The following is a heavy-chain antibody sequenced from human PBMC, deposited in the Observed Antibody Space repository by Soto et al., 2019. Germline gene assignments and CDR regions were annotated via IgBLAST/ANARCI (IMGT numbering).Heavy chain of an antibody. D-gene: IGHD6-6*01. V-gene: IGHV1-2*04. CDR2: INPNSGGT. CDR3: ARGRGPSSPFFYYYYGMDV. CDR1: GYTFTGYY. J-gene: IGHJ6*02. Sequence: GASVKVSCKASGYTFTGYYMHWVRQAPGQGLEWMGWINPNSGGTNYAQKFQGWVTMTRDTSISTAYMELSRLRSDDTAVYYCARGRGPSSPFFYYYYGMDVWGQGTTVTVSS.